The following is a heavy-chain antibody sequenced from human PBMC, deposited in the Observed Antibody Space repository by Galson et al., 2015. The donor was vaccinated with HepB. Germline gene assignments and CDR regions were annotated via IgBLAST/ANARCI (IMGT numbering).Heavy chain of an antibody. CDR2: IVVGSGNT. V-gene: IGHV1-58*02. CDR3: AADWGYYYDSSGYYPTPNFQH. D-gene: IGHD3-22*01. CDR1: GFTFTSSA. J-gene: IGHJ1*01. Sequence: SVKVSCKASGFTFTSSAMQWVRQARGQRLEWIGWIVVGSGNTNYAQKFQERVTITRDMSTSTAYMELSSLRSEDTAVYYCAADWGYYYDSSGYYPTPNFQHWGQGTLVTVSS.